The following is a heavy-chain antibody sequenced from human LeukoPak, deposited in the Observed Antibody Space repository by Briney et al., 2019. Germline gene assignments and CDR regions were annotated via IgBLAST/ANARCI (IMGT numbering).Heavy chain of an antibody. Sequence: SETLSLTCTVSGGSISSSSYYWGWIRQPPGKGLEWIGSIYYSGSTYYNPSLKSRVTISVDTSKNQFSLKLSSVTAADTAVYYCAREAGKRWLQFGSYYYYYMDVWGKGTTVTVSS. CDR2: IYYSGST. J-gene: IGHJ6*03. CDR1: GGSISSSSYY. V-gene: IGHV4-39*07. D-gene: IGHD5-24*01. CDR3: AREAGKRWLQFGSYYYYYMDV.